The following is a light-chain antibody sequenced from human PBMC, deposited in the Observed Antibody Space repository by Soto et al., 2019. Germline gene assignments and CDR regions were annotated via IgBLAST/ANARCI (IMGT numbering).Light chain of an antibody. Sequence: QSALTQPASVSGSPGQSITISCTGTSSDVGGYNYVSWYQQHPGKATKLMIYDVSNRPSGVSNRFSGSKSGNTASLTISGLQAEDEADYYCSSYTSSSSSWVFGGGTQLTVL. CDR3: SSYTSSSSSWV. J-gene: IGLJ3*02. CDR2: DVS. CDR1: SSDVGGYNY. V-gene: IGLV2-14*01.